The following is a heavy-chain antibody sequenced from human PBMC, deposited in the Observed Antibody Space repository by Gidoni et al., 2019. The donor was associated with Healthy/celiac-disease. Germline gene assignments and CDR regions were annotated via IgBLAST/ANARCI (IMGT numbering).Heavy chain of an antibody. D-gene: IGHD3-22*01. CDR2: IYYRGST. J-gene: IGHJ4*02. CDR1: GGSISSYY. Sequence: QVQLQESGPGLGKPSETLSLTCTDSGGSISSYYWSWIRQPPGNGLEWIGYIYYRGSTTYNPSLKSRVTISVDTSKNQFSLKLSSVTAADTAVYYCARGGGGVVVIETFDYWGQGTLVPVSS. CDR3: ARGGGGVVVIETFDY. V-gene: IGHV4-59*01.